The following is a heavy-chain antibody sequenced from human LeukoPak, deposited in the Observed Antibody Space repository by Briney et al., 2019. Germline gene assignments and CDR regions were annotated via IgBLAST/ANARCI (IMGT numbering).Heavy chain of an antibody. CDR1: GFTFSSYA. J-gene: IGHJ4*02. V-gene: IGHV3-64D*09. CDR3: VKAMATYGYRVPFDY. D-gene: IGHD5-18*01. CDR2: IISDGVTT. Sequence: GGSLRLSCSASGFTFSSYAMHWVRQAPGKGLEYVSAIISDGVTTYYADSVKGRFTISRDNSKNTLYLQMSSLRAEDTAVYYCVKAMATYGYRVPFDYWGQGTLVTVSS.